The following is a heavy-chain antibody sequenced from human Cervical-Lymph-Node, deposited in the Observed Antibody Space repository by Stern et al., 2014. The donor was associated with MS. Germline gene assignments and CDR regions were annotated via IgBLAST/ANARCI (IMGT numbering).Heavy chain of an antibody. Sequence: VQLVQSGAEVKKPGASVKVPCKASGYTFTYYYIHWVRQAPGQWLAWMGWINPNSGGTNYAQKFQGWVTMTRDTSLSTAYMDLSRLRSDDTAVYYCARGGRSSGWSPPDAFDIWGQGTMVTVSS. V-gene: IGHV1-2*04. CDR2: INPNSGGT. CDR1: GYTFTYYY. J-gene: IGHJ3*02. D-gene: IGHD6-19*01. CDR3: ARGGRSSGWSPPDAFDI.